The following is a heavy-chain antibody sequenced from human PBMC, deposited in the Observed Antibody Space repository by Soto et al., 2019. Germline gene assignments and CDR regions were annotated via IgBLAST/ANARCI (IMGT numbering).Heavy chain of an antibody. CDR1: GFMFNRYA. J-gene: IGHJ4*02. D-gene: IGHD3-3*01. CDR2: ISKDGSVQ. V-gene: IGHV3-30-3*01. Sequence: QVQLVESGGRVVQPGRSLRLSCAASGFMFNRYAIHWVRQTPGKGLEWVAVISKDGSVQYYADSVRGRFIISRDKSKDTVHLEMNSLRVEDTAVFYCARSRSGAVPDSFGYRGQGTPVTVSS. CDR3: ARSRSGAVPDSFGY.